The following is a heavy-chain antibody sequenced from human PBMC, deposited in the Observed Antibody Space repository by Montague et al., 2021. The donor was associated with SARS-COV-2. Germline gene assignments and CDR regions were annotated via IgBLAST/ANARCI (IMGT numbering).Heavy chain of an antibody. J-gene: IGHJ6*02. Sequence: SESLSLTCTVSGGSISSSSYYWGWIRQPPGKGLEWIGSIYYSGSTYYNPSLKSRVTISVDTSKNQFSPKPSSVTAADTAVYYCARLGRQQLVRLSGMDVWGQGTTVTVSS. V-gene: IGHV4-39*07. CDR1: GGSISSSSYY. CDR3: ARLGRQQLVRLSGMDV. CDR2: IYYSGST. D-gene: IGHD6-13*01.